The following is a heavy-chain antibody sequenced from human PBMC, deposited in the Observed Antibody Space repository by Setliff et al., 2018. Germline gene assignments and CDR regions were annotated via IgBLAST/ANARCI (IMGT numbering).Heavy chain of an antibody. CDR1: GFIFSGYW. CDR3: ARDRSDSNNWYNFQH. V-gene: IGHV3-23*01. J-gene: IGHJ1*01. D-gene: IGHD6-13*01. CDR2: ISGSGGST. Sequence: GGSLRLSCAASGFIFSGYWMHWVRQAPGKGLEWISGISGSGGSTYCADSVKGRFTISRDNSKNTLYLQMNSLRAEDTAIYYCARDRSDSNNWYNFQHWGQGTLVTVSS.